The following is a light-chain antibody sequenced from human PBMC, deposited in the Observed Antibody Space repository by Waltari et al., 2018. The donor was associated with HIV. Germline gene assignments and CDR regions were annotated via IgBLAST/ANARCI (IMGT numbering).Light chain of an antibody. CDR3: QSADSSGALGV. J-gene: IGLJ2*01. V-gene: IGLV3-25*03. Sequence: YELTQPPSVSVSPGQTARIPCSGDALPDQFAHWYQQRPGQAPILLIFKDNKRPAGIPERFSGSSSGTTVTLTISGVQAEDEADYYCQSADSSGALGVFGGGTKLTVL. CDR1: ALPDQF. CDR2: KDN.